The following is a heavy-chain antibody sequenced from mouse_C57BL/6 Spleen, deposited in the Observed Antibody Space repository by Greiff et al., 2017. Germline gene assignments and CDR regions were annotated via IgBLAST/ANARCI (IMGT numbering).Heavy chain of an antibody. CDR2: IDPSDSET. V-gene: IGHV1-52*01. Sequence: QVQLQQPGAELVRPGSSVKLSCKASGYTFTSYWMHWVKQRPIQGLEWIGNIDPSDSETHYNQKFKDKATLTVDKSSSTAYMQLSSLTSEDSAVYYCARSYDGFYYAMEYWGQGTSVTVSS. CDR1: GYTFTSYW. CDR3: ARSYDGFYYAMEY. J-gene: IGHJ4*01. D-gene: IGHD2-3*01.